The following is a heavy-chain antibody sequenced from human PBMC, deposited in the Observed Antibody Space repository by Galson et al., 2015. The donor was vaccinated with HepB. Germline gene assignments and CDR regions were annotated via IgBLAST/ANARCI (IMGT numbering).Heavy chain of an antibody. J-gene: IGHJ4*02. CDR2: IYPGDSDT. Sequence: QSGAEVKKPGESLKISCKGSGSSFTSYWIGWVRQMPGKGLEWMGIIYPGDSDTRYSPSFQGQVTISADKSISTAYLQWSSLKASDTAMYYCARPDPHLANWGSGPFDYWGQGTLVTVSS. CDR3: ARPDPHLANWGSGPFDY. CDR1: GSSFTSYW. V-gene: IGHV5-51*01. D-gene: IGHD7-27*01.